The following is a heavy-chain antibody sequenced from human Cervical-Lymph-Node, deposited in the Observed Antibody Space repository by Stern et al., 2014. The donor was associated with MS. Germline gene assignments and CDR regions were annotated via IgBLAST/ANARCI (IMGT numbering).Heavy chain of an antibody. CDR2: INPNNGDT. CDR1: GYTFTAYY. J-gene: IGHJ4*02. D-gene: IGHD4-17*01. CDR3: ARDLGTVTTPGDY. Sequence: VQLVESGAEVKKPGASVSVSCKASGYTFTAYYLHWGRQAPGQGLEWMGRINPNNGDTKYAQNFQGWVTMTRDTSISTAYMDLSSLTSDDTAVYYCARDLGTVTTPGDYWGQGTLVTVSS. V-gene: IGHV1-2*04.